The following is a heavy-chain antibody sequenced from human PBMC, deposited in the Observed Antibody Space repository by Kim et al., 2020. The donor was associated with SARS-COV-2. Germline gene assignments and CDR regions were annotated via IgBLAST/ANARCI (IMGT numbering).Heavy chain of an antibody. V-gene: IGHV1-46*01. Sequence: ASVKVSCKASGYTFTSYYMHWVRQAPGQGLEWMGIINPSGGSTSYAQKFQGRVTMTRDTSTSTVYMELSSLRSEDTAVYYCAREARLGPYYDILTGYYKGYYFDYWGQGTLVTVSS. CDR3: AREARLGPYYDILTGYYKGYYFDY. CDR1: GYTFTSYY. CDR2: INPSGGST. J-gene: IGHJ4*02. D-gene: IGHD3-9*01.